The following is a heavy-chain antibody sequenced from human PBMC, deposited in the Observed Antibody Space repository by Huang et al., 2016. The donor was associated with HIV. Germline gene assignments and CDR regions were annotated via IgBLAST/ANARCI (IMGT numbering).Heavy chain of an antibody. J-gene: IGHJ4*02. Sequence: QVQLVQSGAEVKKPGSSVKVSCKASGGTFSSYAISWVRQAPGQGLAWMGGIIPIVGTANYAQKVQGRGTITADESTSTAYMELSSLRSEDTAVYYCARARGYYDSSVSYYFDYWGQGTLVTVSS. CDR1: GGTFSSYA. CDR3: ARARGYYDSSVSYYFDY. CDR2: IIPIVGTA. D-gene: IGHD3-22*01. V-gene: IGHV1-69*13.